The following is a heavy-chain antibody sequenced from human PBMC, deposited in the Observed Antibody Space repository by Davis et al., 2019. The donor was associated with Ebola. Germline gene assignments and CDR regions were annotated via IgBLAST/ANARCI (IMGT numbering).Heavy chain of an antibody. CDR1: ASTFSTYV. J-gene: IGHJ3*02. CDR3: AKDTSNIWFDI. D-gene: IGHD1-26*01. V-gene: IGHV3-23*01. Sequence: PAESLTLSCSASASTFSTYVMSWVRLAPGKGLEWVSTLRTSADTYYADSVKGRFAISRDNSKNTLYLQMNGLRVEETAIYYCAKDTSNIWFDIWGQGTNVTVSS. CDR2: LRTSADT.